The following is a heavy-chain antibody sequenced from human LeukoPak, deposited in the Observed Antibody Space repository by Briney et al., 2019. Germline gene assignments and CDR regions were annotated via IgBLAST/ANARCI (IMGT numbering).Heavy chain of an antibody. V-gene: IGHV3-33*06. CDR2: IWYDGSNK. J-gene: IGHJ3*02. Sequence: GGSLRLSCAASGFTFSSYGMHWVRHAPGKGLEWVAVIWYDGSNKYYADSVKGRFTISRDNSKNTLYLQMNSLRAEDTAVYYCAEAEAGLLGAFDIWGQGTMVTVSS. D-gene: IGHD3-22*01. CDR1: GFTFSSYG. CDR3: AEAEAGLLGAFDI.